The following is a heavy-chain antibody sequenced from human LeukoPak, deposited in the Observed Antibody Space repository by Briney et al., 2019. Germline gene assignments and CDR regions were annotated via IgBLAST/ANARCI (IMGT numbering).Heavy chain of an antibody. CDR2: INTNTGNP. Sequence: GASVKVSCKASGYTFTSYAMNWVRQAPGQGLEWMGWINTNTGNPTYAQGFTGRFVFSLDTSVSTAYLQISSLKAEDTAVYYCARGLERCGRSAFSSYYYYYYGMDVWGQGTTVTVSS. D-gene: IGHD1-26*01. J-gene: IGHJ6*02. CDR1: GYTFTSYA. CDR3: ARGLERCGRSAFSSYYYYYYGMDV. V-gene: IGHV7-4-1*02.